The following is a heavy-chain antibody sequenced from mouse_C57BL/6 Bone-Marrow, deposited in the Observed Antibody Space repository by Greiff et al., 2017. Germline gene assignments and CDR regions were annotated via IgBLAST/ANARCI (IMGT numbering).Heavy chain of an antibody. V-gene: IGHV1-15*01. CDR2: IDPETGGT. J-gene: IGHJ3*01. CDR1: GYTFTDYE. Sequence: QVQLKESGAELVRPGASVTLSCKASGYTFTDYEMHWVKQTPVHGLEWIGAIDPETGGTAYNQKFKGKAILTADKSSSPAYMELRSLTSDDSAVYYCTRWDYDAAYWGQGTLVTVSA. D-gene: IGHD2-4*01. CDR3: TRWDYDAAY.